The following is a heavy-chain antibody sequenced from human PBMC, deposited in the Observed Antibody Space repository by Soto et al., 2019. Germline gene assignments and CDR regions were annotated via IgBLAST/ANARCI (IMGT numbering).Heavy chain of an antibody. CDR2: INSISSNI. CDR1: GFTFRSDS. D-gene: IGHD3-10*01. J-gene: IGHJ4*02. CDR3: AGDLYYYGSGSGYFDY. Sequence: PGESLRLSCAASGFTFRSDSMNWVRQAPGKGLEWVSYINSISSNIFYADSVKGRFTTSRDNAKNSLYLQMNSLRDEDTAVYYCAGDLYYYGSGSGYFDYWGQGTLVTVS. V-gene: IGHV3-48*02.